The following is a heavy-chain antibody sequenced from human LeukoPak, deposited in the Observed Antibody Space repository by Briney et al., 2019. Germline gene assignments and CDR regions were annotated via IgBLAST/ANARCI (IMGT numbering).Heavy chain of an antibody. V-gene: IGHV4-31*03. J-gene: IGHJ4*02. CDR2: IYYSGST. D-gene: IGHD2-2*01. CDR3: ATGFPGYCSSTSCYGL. Sequence: SETLSLTCTVSGGSISSGGYYWSWIRQHRGKGLEWIGYIYYSGSTYYNPSLKSRVTISVDTSKNQFSLKLSSVTAADTAVYYCATGFPGYCSSTSCYGLWGQGTLVTVSS. CDR1: GGSISSGGYY.